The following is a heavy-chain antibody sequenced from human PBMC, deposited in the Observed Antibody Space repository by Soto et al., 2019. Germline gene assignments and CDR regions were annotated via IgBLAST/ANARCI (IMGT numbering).Heavy chain of an antibody. D-gene: IGHD2-15*01. CDR1: GGSFSGYY. Sequence: QVQLQQWGAGLLKPSETLSLTCAVYGGSFSGYYWSWIRQPPGKGLEWIGEINHSGSTNYNPSLKSRVTISVDTSKNQFSLKLSSVTAADTAVYYCARGNYCSGGSCYPNYYYGMDVWGQGTTVTVSS. CDR3: ARGNYCSGGSCYPNYYYGMDV. J-gene: IGHJ6*02. V-gene: IGHV4-34*01. CDR2: INHSGST.